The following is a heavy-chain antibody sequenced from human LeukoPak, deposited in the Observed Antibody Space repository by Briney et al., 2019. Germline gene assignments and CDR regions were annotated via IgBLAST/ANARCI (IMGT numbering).Heavy chain of an antibody. CDR3: ARQAGSFTTFDF. J-gene: IGHJ4*02. Sequence: PSETLSLTCTVSSGSIGAYYWAWIRQTPGKGLEWIDYISYSGSTKHNPSLTRRITISLDTSKNQFSLELRSMTAADTAMYYCARQAGSFTTFDFWGQGTLVTVSS. D-gene: IGHD1-26*01. CDR1: SGSIGAYY. V-gene: IGHV4-59*08. CDR2: ISYSGST.